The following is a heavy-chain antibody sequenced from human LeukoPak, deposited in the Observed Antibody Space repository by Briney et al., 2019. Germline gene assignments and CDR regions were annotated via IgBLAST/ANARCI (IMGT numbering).Heavy chain of an antibody. J-gene: IGHJ5*02. D-gene: IGHD6-19*01. Sequence: GGYLRRSCASSGFTFSSYGMHWVRQAPGKGLEWVAFIRYDGSNKYYADSVKGRFTISRDNSKNTLYLQMNSLRAEDTAVYYCAKDPSSGWSSFDPWGQGTLVTVSS. CDR1: GFTFSSYG. CDR2: IRYDGSNK. V-gene: IGHV3-30*02. CDR3: AKDPSSGWSSFDP.